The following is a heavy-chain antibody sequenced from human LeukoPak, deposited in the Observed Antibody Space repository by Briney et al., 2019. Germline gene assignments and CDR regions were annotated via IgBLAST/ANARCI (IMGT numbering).Heavy chain of an antibody. V-gene: IGHV3-9*03. D-gene: IGHD5-24*01. J-gene: IGHJ4*02. Sequence: GGSLRLSCAASGFTFDNYAMHWVRQPPGKDLEWVSGISWKGGSIGYADSVKGRFTISRDNAKNSLYLQMNSLRAEDMALYYCAKARRDGYNSWGIFDYGGQGTLVTVSS. CDR3: AKARRDGYNSWGIFDY. CDR2: ISWKGGSI. CDR1: GFTFDNYA.